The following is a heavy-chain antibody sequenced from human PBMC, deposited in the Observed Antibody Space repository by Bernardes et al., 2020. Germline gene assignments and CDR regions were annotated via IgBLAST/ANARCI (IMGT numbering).Heavy chain of an antibody. J-gene: IGHJ4*03. D-gene: IGHD1-26*01. CDR1: GFIFSSFP. V-gene: IGHV3-23*01. CDR2: ISESGDNT. Sequence: GGSLRVSCAASGFIFSSFPMTWVRKAPGKGLEWVSVISESGDNTYYADSVKGRFTISRDNSKSTLYLQMNSLRAEDTAIYYCAKKGATTKDFDVWGQGTLVAVSS. CDR3: AKKGATTKDFDV.